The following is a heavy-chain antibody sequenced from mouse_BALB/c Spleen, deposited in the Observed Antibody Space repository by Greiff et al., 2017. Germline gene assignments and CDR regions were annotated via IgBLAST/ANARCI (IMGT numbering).Heavy chain of an antibody. J-gene: IGHJ1*01. CDR1: GYTFTNYW. Sequence: VQLQQSGAELVRPGTSVKISCKASGYTFTNYWLGWVKQRPGHGLEWIGDIYPGGGYTNYNEKFKGKATLTADTSSSTAYMQLSSLTSEDSAVYFCARGGYYGSSYDWYFDVWGAGTTVTVSS. V-gene: IGHV1-63*02. D-gene: IGHD1-1*01. CDR3: ARGGYYGSSYDWYFDV. CDR2: IYPGGGYT.